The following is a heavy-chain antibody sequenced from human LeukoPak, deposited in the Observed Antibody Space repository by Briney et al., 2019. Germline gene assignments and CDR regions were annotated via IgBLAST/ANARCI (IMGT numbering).Heavy chain of an antibody. CDR1: GDSISSYY. CDR2: IYYSGST. V-gene: IGHV4-59*01. CDR3: ARDRYSYGY. Sequence: PSETLSLTCTVSGDSISSYYWSWIRQPPGKGLEWIGYIYYSGSTNYNPSLKSRVTISVDTSKNQFSLKLSSVTAADTAVYYCARDRYSYGYWGQGTLVTVSS. J-gene: IGHJ4*02. D-gene: IGHD5-18*01.